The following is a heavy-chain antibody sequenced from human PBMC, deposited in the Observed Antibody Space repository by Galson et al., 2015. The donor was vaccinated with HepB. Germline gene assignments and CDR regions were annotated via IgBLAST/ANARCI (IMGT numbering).Heavy chain of an antibody. CDR3: ARSSGNSYGALDI. V-gene: IGHV3-74*01. D-gene: IGHD4-23*01. CDR1: GFTLSSHW. CDR2: INTGGSLT. Sequence: SLRLSCAASGFTLSSHWMHWVRQAPGKGLVWVSYINTGGSLTNYADSVKGRFTISRDNAKNTLFLQMNSLRAEDTALYYCARSSGNSYGALDIWGQGTVVTVSS. J-gene: IGHJ3*02.